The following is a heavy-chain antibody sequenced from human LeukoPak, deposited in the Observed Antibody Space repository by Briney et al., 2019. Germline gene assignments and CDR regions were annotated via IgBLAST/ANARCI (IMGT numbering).Heavy chain of an antibody. CDR2: IYSGGST. J-gene: IGHJ4*02. D-gene: IGHD3-22*01. CDR1: GFTVSSNY. Sequence: GGSLRLSCAASGFTVSSNYMSWVRQAPGKGLEGVSVIYSGGSTYYADSVKGRFTISRDNTKNTLYLQMNSLRAEDTAVYYCARAYDSSSYYGFNYFDYWGQGTLVTVSS. V-gene: IGHV3-53*01. CDR3: ARAYDSSSYYGFNYFDY.